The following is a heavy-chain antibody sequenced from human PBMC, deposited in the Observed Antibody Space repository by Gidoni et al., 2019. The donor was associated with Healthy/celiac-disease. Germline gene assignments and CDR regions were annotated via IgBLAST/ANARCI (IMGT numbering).Heavy chain of an antibody. Sequence: EVQLVESGGGLVQPGRSLRLSCTASGFTFGDYAMSWVRQAPGKGLEWVGFIRSKAYGGTTEYAASVKGRFTISRDDSKSIAYLQMNSLKTEDTAVYYCTSRYSYGYYYYYGMDVWGQGTTVTVSS. CDR3: TSRYSYGYYYYYGMDV. J-gene: IGHJ6*02. V-gene: IGHV3-49*04. CDR2: IRSKAYGGTT. D-gene: IGHD5-18*01. CDR1: GFTFGDYA.